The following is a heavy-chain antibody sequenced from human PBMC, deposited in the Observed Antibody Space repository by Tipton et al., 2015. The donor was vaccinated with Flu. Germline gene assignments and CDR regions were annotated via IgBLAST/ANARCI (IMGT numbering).Heavy chain of an antibody. CDR3: ARDPSLGMPDYFDS. CDR1: IDSIRGHY. Sequence: TLSLTCSVSIDSIRGHYWGWIRQPPGRGLEWIGYIYNNQYTKYNPSLKSRVTVSVDPSMSQFSLRLTSMTAADTAVYYCARDPSLGMPDYFDSWGQGILVTASS. V-gene: IGHV4-59*11. D-gene: IGHD2-2*01. CDR2: IYNNQYT. J-gene: IGHJ4*02.